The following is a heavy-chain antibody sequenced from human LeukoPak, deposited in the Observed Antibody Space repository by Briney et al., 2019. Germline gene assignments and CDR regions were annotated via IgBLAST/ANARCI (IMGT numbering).Heavy chain of an antibody. V-gene: IGHV4-39*01. CDR1: GGSISSSSSY. D-gene: IGHD3-10*01. CDR2: IYYSGNT. CDR3: ARHYNGSGPTDY. J-gene: IGHJ4*02. Sequence: SETLSLTCTVSGGSISSSSSYWGWIRQPPGKGLEWIGGIYYSGNTYYNPSLKSRVTISVDTSKNHFSLKLSSVTAADTAVYYCARHYNGSGPTDYWGQGTLVTVSS.